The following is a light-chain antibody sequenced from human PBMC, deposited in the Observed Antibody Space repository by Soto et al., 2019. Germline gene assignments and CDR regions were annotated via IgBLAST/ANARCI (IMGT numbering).Light chain of an antibody. CDR1: QSVSNNY. Sequence: IVLTQSPRALSLSPGERAPLYCRASQSVSNNYLAWYQQKPGQAPRLLIYGASNRATGIPDRFSGSGSGTDFTLTISRLEPEDFAVYYCQQYGSSGTFGQGTKVDI. CDR3: QQYGSSGT. J-gene: IGKJ1*01. V-gene: IGKV3-20*01. CDR2: GAS.